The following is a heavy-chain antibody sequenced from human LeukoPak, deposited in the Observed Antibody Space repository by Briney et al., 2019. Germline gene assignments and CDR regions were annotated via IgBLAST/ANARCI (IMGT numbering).Heavy chain of an antibody. CDR3: ARDKSSGYYYPGYFDY. Sequence: SETLSLTCAVYGGSFSGYYWSWIRQPPGKGLEWIGEINHSGSTNYNPSLKSRVTISVDTSKNQFSLKLSSVTAPDTAVYYCARDKSSGYYYPGYFDYWGQGTLVTVSS. CDR1: GGSFSGYY. CDR2: INHSGST. D-gene: IGHD3-22*01. V-gene: IGHV4-34*01. J-gene: IGHJ4*02.